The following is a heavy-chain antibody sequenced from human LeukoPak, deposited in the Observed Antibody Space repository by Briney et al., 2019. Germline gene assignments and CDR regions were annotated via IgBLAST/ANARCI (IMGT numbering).Heavy chain of an antibody. CDR2: ISSSSSYI. J-gene: IGHJ5*02. V-gene: IGHV3-21*04. Sequence: PGGSLRLSCAASGFTFSSYSMNWVRQAPGKGLEWVSSISSSSSYIYYADSVKGRFTISRDNAKNSLYLQMNSLRAEDTAVYYCAKRGFAVLDWFDPWGQGTLVTVSS. CDR1: GFTFSSYS. CDR3: AKRGFAVLDWFDP. D-gene: IGHD6-19*01.